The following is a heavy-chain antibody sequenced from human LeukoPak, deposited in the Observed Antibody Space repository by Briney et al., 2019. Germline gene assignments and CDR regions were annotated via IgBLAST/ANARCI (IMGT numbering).Heavy chain of an antibody. V-gene: IGHV3-23*01. CDR1: GFTFSNYA. Sequence: PGGSLRLSCAAPGFTFSNYAMGWVRQAPGKGLEWVSSINGRDGRTYYADSVRGRFSISRDNSKNTLFLQMNSLRAEDTAVYYCARGEAFAFDMWGQGTVVTVSS. CDR2: INGRDGRT. J-gene: IGHJ3*02. CDR3: ARGEAFAFDM.